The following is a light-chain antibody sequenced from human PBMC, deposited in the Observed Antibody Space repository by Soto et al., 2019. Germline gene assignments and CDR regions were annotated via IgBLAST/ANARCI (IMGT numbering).Light chain of an antibody. Sequence: EIVMTQSPATLSVSPGERATLSCRASQSVSSNLAWYQQKPGQAPRLLIYGASTMATGIPARFSGSGSGTEFTLTISSVQSEDFAVYYCQQYNNWPPYTFGQGTKLEIK. J-gene: IGKJ2*01. CDR1: QSVSSN. V-gene: IGKV3-15*01. CDR2: GAS. CDR3: QQYNNWPPYT.